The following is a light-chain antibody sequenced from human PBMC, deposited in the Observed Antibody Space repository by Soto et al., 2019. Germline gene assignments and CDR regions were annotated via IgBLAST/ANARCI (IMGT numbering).Light chain of an antibody. Sequence: DIQMTQSPSTLSASVGDRVTITCRANQSISVYLAWYQQRPREAPKLLIYGGSSLESGVPSRFSGSGSGTEFTLTISSLQPTDFATYYCHQYATSSPTFGQGTKLEI. V-gene: IGKV1-5*01. CDR3: HQYATSSPT. J-gene: IGKJ2*01. CDR2: GGS. CDR1: QSISVY.